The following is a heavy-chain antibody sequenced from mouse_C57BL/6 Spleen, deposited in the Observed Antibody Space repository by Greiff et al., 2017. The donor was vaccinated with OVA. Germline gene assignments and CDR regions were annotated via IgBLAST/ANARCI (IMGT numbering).Heavy chain of an antibody. Sequence: EVQLVESGGGLVQPGGSLSLSCAASGFTFTDYYMSWVRQPPGKALEWLGFIRNKANGYTTEYSASVKGRFTISRDNSQSILYLQMNALRAEDSATYYCARYLITTVVAGYYFDYWGQGTTLTVSS. CDR3: ARYLITTVVAGYYFDY. V-gene: IGHV7-3*01. D-gene: IGHD1-1*01. J-gene: IGHJ2*01. CDR2: IRNKANGYTT. CDR1: GFTFTDYY.